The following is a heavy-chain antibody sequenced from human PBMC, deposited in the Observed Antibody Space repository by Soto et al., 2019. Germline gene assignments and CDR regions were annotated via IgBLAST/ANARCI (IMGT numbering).Heavy chain of an antibody. CDR1: GGSVSSGSYY. CDR2: IYYSGST. D-gene: IGHD1-1*01. J-gene: IGHJ6*02. Sequence: SETLSLTCTVSGGSVSSGSYYWSWIRQPPGKGLEWIGYIYYSGSTNYNPSLKSRVTISVDTSKNQFSLKLSSVTAADTAVYYCARFPFLTLWATGTTYYYYGMDVWGQGTTVTVSS. CDR3: ARFPFLTLWATGTTYYYYGMDV. V-gene: IGHV4-61*01.